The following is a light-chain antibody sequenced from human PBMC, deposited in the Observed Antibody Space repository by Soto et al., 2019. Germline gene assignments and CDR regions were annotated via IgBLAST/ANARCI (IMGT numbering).Light chain of an antibody. CDR2: KAS. Sequence: IQMTQSPSTLSASVGDRVTITCRASQSISSWLAWYQQKPGKAPKLLIYKASTLKSGVPSRFSGSGSGTEFTLTISSLQPDDFATYYCQQYDSYSWTFDQGTKVDIK. J-gene: IGKJ1*01. V-gene: IGKV1-5*03. CDR1: QSISSW. CDR3: QQYDSYSWT.